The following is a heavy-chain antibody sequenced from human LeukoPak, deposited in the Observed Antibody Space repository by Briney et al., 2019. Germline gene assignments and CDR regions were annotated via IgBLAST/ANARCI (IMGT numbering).Heavy chain of an antibody. D-gene: IGHD6-13*01. CDR2: ISGYNGET. J-gene: IGHJ4*02. V-gene: IGHV1-18*01. CDR1: GYTFTSSG. Sequence: ASVKVSCKASGYTFTSSGISWVRQAPGQGLEWKGWISGYNGETNYVQKFLGRVTMTIDSSTSTAYMELRSLRSDDTAVYYCAREASSSSWYPYWGQGTLVTVSS. CDR3: AREASSSSWYPY.